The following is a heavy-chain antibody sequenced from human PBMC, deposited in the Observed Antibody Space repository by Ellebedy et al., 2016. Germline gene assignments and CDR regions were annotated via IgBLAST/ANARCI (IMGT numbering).Heavy chain of an antibody. CDR3: AKWNDVWKAFDV. CDR1: GGPVSSDY. V-gene: IGHV4-59*02. CDR2: VFHTGTA. D-gene: IGHD1-1*01. Sequence: SETLSLTCNVSGGPVSSDYWNWIRRPPGKGLEWIGYVFHTGTANYNPSLNSRATMSVDTSKSQFSLRLTSVTAADTAVYYCAKWNDVWKAFDVWGQGTMVTVSS. J-gene: IGHJ3*01.